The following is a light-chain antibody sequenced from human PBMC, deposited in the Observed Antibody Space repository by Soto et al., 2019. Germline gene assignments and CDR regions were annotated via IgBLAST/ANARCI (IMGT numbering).Light chain of an antibody. CDR3: QQYGSSTGWT. CDR2: GAS. CDR1: QSASSSY. V-gene: IGKV3-20*01. Sequence: EIVLTQSPGTLSLSPGERATLSCRASQSASSSYLAWYQQKPGQAPRLLIFGASSRATGIPDRFSGSGSGTDFTLTISRLEPEDFAVYYCQQYGSSTGWTFGQGTKV. J-gene: IGKJ1*01.